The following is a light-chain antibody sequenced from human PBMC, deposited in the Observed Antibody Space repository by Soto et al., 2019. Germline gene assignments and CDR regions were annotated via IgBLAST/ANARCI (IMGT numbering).Light chain of an antibody. CDR1: SSDVGGYNY. CDR3: SSYTSGSTPV. CDR2: DVS. V-gene: IGLV2-14*01. J-gene: IGLJ3*02. Sequence: LTQPASVSGSPGQSITISCTGTSSDVGGYNYVSWYQQHPGKAPKLMIYDVSNRPSWVSNRFSGSKSGNTASLTISGLQAEDEADYYCSSYTSGSTPVFGGGTKVTVL.